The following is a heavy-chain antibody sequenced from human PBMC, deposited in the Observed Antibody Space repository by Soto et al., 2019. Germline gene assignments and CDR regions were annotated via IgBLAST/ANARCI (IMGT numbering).Heavy chain of an antibody. CDR3: ARLAHLTTGEFHP. D-gene: IGHD7-27*01. CDR2: INHSGST. V-gene: IGHV4-34*01. CDR1: GGSFSGYY. J-gene: IGHJ5*02. Sequence: QVQLQQWGAGLLKPSETLSLTCAVYGGSFSGYYWSWIRQPPGKGLEGIGEINHSGSTNYNPSLKSRVTISVDTSKNQFSLKLSSVTAADTAVYYCARLAHLTTGEFHPWGQGTLVTVSS.